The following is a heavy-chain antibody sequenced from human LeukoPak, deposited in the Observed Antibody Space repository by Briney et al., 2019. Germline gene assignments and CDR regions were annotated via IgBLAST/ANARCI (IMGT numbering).Heavy chain of an antibody. V-gene: IGHV4-34*01. CDR2: INHSGST. Sequence: PSETLSLTCAVYGGSFSGYYWSWIRQPPGKGLEWSGEINHSGSTNYNPSLKSRVTISVDTPKNQFSLKLSSVTAADTAVYYCARGTPLDIVVVPAAFYYFDYWGQGTLVTVSS. CDR3: ARGTPLDIVVVPAAFYYFDY. D-gene: IGHD2-2*01. CDR1: GGSFSGYY. J-gene: IGHJ4*02.